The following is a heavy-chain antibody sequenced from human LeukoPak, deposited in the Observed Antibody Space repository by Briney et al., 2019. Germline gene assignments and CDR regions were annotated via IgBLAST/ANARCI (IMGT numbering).Heavy chain of an antibody. V-gene: IGHV3-30*02. CDR1: GFSLSNYN. Sequence: GGSLRLSCAASGFSLSNYNMHWVRQAPGKGLEWVAFIRNDGSNKYYADSVKGRFAISRDNSKNTMYLQMNSLRAEDTAVYYCARRAGAYTHPYDYWGQGTLVTVS. D-gene: IGHD3-16*01. CDR3: ARRAGAYTHPYDY. CDR2: IRNDGSNK. J-gene: IGHJ4*02.